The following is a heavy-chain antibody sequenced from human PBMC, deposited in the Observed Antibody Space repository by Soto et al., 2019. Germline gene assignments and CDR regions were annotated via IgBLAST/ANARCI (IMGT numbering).Heavy chain of an antibody. CDR2: ISGYNGDT. V-gene: IGHV1-18*01. CDR3: ARDEVPAANWLDR. Sequence: ASVKVSCKASGYIFINYGITWVRQAPGQGLEWMGWISGYNGDTKYADKLQGRVTMTTDTSTTTAYMELRSLRSDDTAVYYCARDEVPAANWLDRWGQGTLVTVSA. D-gene: IGHD2-2*01. CDR1: GYIFINYG. J-gene: IGHJ5*02.